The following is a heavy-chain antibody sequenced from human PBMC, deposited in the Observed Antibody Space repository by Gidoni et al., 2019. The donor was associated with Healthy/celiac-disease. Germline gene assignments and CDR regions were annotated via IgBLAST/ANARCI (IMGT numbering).Heavy chain of an antibody. J-gene: IGHJ6*02. Sequence: QVQLQQWGAGLLKPSETLSLICAVSGGSFSGYYWSWIRQPPGKGLEWIGEINHSGSTNYNPSLKSRVTISVDTSKNQFSLKLSSVTAADTAVYYCASGYSSSWYYYYYGMDVWGQGTTVTVSS. CDR1: GGSFSGYY. V-gene: IGHV4-34*01. D-gene: IGHD6-13*01. CDR3: ASGYSSSWYYYYYGMDV. CDR2: INHSGST.